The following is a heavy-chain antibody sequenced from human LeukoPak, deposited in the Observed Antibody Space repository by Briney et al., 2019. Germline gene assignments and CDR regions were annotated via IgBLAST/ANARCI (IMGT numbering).Heavy chain of an antibody. CDR2: IYRSGST. V-gene: IGHV4-38-2*02. CDR1: NYSISNSLY. Sequence: SERLSLTCSGSNYSISNSLYWGWLRQPPPQGLEWIGSIYRSGSTFYNPSLKSRVTISLDTSKNQFSLKLSSVTAADTAVYFCARGTYGYYMDVWGKGTTVTVSS. J-gene: IGHJ6*03. D-gene: IGHD4-17*01. CDR3: ARGTYGYYMDV.